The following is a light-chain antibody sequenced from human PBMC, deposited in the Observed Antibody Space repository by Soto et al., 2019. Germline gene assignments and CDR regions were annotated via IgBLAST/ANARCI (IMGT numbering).Light chain of an antibody. J-gene: IGKJ5*01. CDR2: AAS. Sequence: MQISQSPSSVSAYVGHSVTITCRASQDISTWLAWFQQKKGKAPKLLIYAASSLQSGVPSRFSGSGYGTVVNLTISSLQTEDFAVYYCQQRSNWPFTFGQGTRLEIK. CDR3: QQRSNWPFT. V-gene: IGKV1-12*01. CDR1: QDISTW.